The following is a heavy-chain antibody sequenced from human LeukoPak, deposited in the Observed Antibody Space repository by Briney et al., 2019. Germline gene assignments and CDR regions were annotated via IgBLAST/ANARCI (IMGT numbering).Heavy chain of an antibody. Sequence: GGSLRLSCAASGFTFNTYSMNWVRQAPGKGLEWISYISSTSKTIYYTESVKGRFTISRDNAKNSVYLQMDSPRAEDTAVYYCASRFDYWGQGTLVTVSS. CDR3: ASRFDY. J-gene: IGHJ4*02. CDR1: GFTFNTYS. V-gene: IGHV3-48*01. CDR2: ISSTSKTI.